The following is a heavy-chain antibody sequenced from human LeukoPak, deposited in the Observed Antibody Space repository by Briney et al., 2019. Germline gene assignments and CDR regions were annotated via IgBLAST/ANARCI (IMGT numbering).Heavy chain of an antibody. CDR1: GGTFSSYA. CDR2: INPSGGST. Sequence: ASVKVSCKASGGTFSSYAISWVRQAPGQGLEWMGIINPSGGSTSYAQKFQGRVTMTRDTSTSTVYMELSSLRSEDTAVYYCARDRFAIDILTGYGFDYWGQGTLVTVSS. V-gene: IGHV1-46*01. CDR3: ARDRFAIDILTGYGFDY. J-gene: IGHJ4*02. D-gene: IGHD3-9*01.